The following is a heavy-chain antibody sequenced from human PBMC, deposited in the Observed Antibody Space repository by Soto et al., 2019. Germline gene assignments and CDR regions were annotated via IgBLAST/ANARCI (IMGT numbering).Heavy chain of an antibody. D-gene: IGHD5-12*01. CDR3: ARGHPPEQYSGYDYDY. CDR2: IWYDGSNK. Sequence: GGSLRLSCAASGFTFSSYGMHWVRQAPGKGLEWVAVIWYDGSNKYYADSVKGRFTNSRDNSKNTLYLQMNSLRAEDTAGYYWARGHPPEQYSGYDYDYWGQGTLVTVSS. V-gene: IGHV3-33*01. J-gene: IGHJ4*02. CDR1: GFTFSSYG.